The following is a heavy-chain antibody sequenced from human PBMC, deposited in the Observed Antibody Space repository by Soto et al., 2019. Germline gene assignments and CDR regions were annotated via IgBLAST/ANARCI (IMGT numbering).Heavy chain of an antibody. CDR1: GGSVSSGSYY. J-gene: IGHJ5*02. CDR3: AGDRGGVYYYESSPWFDP. Sequence: SETLSLTCTVSGGSVSSGSYYWSWIRQPPGTGLEWIGYIYYSGSTNYNPSLKRRVTISVDTSKNQFSLKLSSVTAADTAVYYCAGDRGGVYYYESSPWFDPWGQGTLVTVSS. V-gene: IGHV4-61*01. D-gene: IGHD3-22*01. CDR2: IYYSGST.